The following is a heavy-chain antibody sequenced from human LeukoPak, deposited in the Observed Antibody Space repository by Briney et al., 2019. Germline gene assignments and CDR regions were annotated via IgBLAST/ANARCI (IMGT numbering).Heavy chain of an antibody. Sequence: ASVKVSCKSSGYTFTGYYMHWVRQAPGQGLEWMGWINPNSGDTKYSQKFQGRVTMTRDTSISTAYMELSRLRSDDTAVYYCATQRGSYLWGTDFDYWGQGTLVTVSS. CDR3: ATQRGSYLWGTDFDY. CDR2: INPNSGDT. CDR1: GYTFTGYY. D-gene: IGHD3-16*01. J-gene: IGHJ4*02. V-gene: IGHV1-2*02.